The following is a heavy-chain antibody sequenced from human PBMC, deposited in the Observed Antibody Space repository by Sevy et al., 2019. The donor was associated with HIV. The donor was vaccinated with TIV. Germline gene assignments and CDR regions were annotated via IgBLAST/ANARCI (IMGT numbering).Heavy chain of an antibody. D-gene: IGHD3-22*01. CDR1: GYTFTSYY. V-gene: IGHV1-46*01. CDR2: INPSGGST. CDR3: ARASRGDYDSSGYPFDY. J-gene: IGHJ4*02. Sequence: ASVKVSCKASGYTFTSYYMHWERQAPGQGLEWMGIINPSGGSTSYAQKFQGRVTMTRDTSTSTVYMELSSLRSEDTAVYYCARASRGDYDSSGYPFDYWGQGTLVTVSS.